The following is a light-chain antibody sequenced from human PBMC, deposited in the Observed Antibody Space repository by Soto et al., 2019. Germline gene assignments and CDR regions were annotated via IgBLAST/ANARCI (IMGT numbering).Light chain of an antibody. V-gene: IGKV3-15*01. CDR2: GAS. CDR3: QQYDNWPLT. CDR1: QSVYSN. J-gene: IGKJ4*01. Sequence: EIVMTQSPATLSVSPVERATLSCRASQSVYSNLAWYQQKPGQAPRFLIYGASTRATGIPARFSGSGSGTEFTPTISSLQSEDFAVYYCQQYDNWPLTFGGGTKV.